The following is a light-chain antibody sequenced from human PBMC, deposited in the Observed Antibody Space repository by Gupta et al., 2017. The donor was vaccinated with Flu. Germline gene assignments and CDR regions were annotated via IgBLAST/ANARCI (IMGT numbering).Light chain of an antibody. CDR1: TGAVTSGHY. Sequence: GTVTLTCASSTGAVTSGHYPSWVQQKPGQEHRKLINGTSNTHSWTPARFSGSLRGDKAALTLSGGQPEDEDDYYCLLYDGGRGVFGGGTKLTVL. J-gene: IGLJ3*02. CDR2: GTS. V-gene: IGLV7-43*01. CDR3: LLYDGGRGV.